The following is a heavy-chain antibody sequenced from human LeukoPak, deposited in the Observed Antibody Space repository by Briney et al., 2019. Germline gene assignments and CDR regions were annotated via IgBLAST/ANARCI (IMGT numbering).Heavy chain of an antibody. CDR3: ARETIVGADGETDFDS. J-gene: IGHJ4*02. V-gene: IGHV3-7*01. D-gene: IGHD1-26*01. CDR1: GFTFSSYW. Sequence: PGGSLRLSCAASGFTFSSYWMTWVRQAPGKGLEWVANINQDGSVTRYVDSVKGQFTISRDNAKNSLYLQMNNVRAEDTAVYYCARETIVGADGETDFDSWGPGTLVTVSS. CDR2: INQDGSVT.